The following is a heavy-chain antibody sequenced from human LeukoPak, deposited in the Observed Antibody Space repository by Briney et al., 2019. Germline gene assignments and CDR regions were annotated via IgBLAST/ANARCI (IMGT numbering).Heavy chain of an antibody. J-gene: IGHJ4*02. CDR2: INEDGSVK. V-gene: IGHV3-7*01. Sequence: PGGSLRLSCAASGFTFSSSWMSWVRQAPGKGLKWVANINEDGSVKYYVDSVKGRFTISRDNAKRSLDLQVNSLRAEDTAVYYCTRSRRDGNDYWGQGTLVTVSS. CDR3: TRSRRDGNDY. CDR1: GFTFSSSW. D-gene: IGHD5-24*01.